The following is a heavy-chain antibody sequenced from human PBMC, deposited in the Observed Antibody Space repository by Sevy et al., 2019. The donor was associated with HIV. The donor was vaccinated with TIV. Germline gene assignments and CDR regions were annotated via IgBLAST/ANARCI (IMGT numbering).Heavy chain of an antibody. CDR3: AKSPPRCSGGTCSFDY. Sequence: GGSLRLSCAASGFTFSSYGMHWVRQAPGKGLEWVAFIRYDGSNKYYADSVKGRFTISRDNSKNTLYLQMNSLRAEDTAVYYCAKSPPRCSGGTCSFDYWGQGTLVTVSS. J-gene: IGHJ4*02. CDR1: GFTFSSYG. CDR2: IRYDGSNK. V-gene: IGHV3-30*02. D-gene: IGHD2-15*01.